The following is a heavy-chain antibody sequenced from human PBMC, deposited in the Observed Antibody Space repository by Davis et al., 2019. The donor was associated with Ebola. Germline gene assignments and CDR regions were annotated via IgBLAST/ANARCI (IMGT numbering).Heavy chain of an antibody. J-gene: IGHJ6*02. CDR2: IGGFSDHI. CDR3: ARRIKGDGRGGMDV. Sequence: PGGSLRLSCVASEYSVSTNFLSWVRQAPGKGLEWLSYIGGFSDHINYEDSLEGRFTISRDNAKDSLSLHMNGLRQDDTAVYYCARRIKGDGRGGMDVWGQGTTVTVSS. D-gene: IGHD3-10*02. V-gene: IGHV3-48*02. CDR1: EYSVSTNF.